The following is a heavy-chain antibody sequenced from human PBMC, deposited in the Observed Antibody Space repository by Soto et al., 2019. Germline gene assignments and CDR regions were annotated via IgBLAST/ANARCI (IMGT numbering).Heavy chain of an antibody. J-gene: IGHJ4*01. V-gene: IGHV6-1*01. CDR3: ARDYGSGYDYFVY. CDR2: TYYRSKWSN. D-gene: IGHD5-12*01. CDR1: GDSVSSNSAA. Sequence: SQTLSLTCAISGDSVSSNSAAWNWIRQSPSGGIEWLGRTYYRSKWSNEYAVSVKSRITINPDTSKNQFSLQLNSVTPEDSAVYYCARDYGSGYDYFVYWGQGTLVKASS.